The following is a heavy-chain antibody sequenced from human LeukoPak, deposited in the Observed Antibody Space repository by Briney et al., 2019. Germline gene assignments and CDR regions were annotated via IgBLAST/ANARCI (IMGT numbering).Heavy chain of an antibody. CDR1: GSSISSSC. V-gene: IGHV4-59*01. CDR3: ASGATSWAHMDV. J-gene: IGHJ6*03. D-gene: IGHD3-16*01. Sequence: SETLSLTCTVSGSSISSSCWSWIRQPPGKGLEWIGYIYYSGSINYNPSLKSRVTISVDTSKNQFSLKLSSVTAADTAVYYCASGATSWAHMDVWGEGTTVTVSS. CDR2: IYYSGSI.